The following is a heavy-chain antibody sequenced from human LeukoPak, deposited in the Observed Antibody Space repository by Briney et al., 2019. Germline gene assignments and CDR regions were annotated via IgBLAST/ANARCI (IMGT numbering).Heavy chain of an antibody. J-gene: IGHJ4*02. D-gene: IGHD3-22*01. CDR3: AKARDSSGYYPFDY. Sequence: GGSLRLSCAASGFTFSSYAMSWVRQAPGKGLGWVSAISAGGTSTYFADSVKGRFTLSRDNSKNTLYLQMNSLRAEDTAVYYCAKARDSSGYYPFDYWGQGTLVTVSS. CDR2: ISAGGTST. CDR1: GFTFSSYA. V-gene: IGHV3-23*01.